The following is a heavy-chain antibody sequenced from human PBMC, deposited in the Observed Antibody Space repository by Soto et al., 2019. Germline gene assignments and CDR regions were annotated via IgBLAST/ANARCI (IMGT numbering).Heavy chain of an antibody. CDR2: ISSSSSTI. J-gene: IGHJ4*02. D-gene: IGHD3-16*02. CDR3: ARDPAAEPYDYIWGSYRLYFDY. V-gene: IGHV3-48*01. CDR1: GFTFSSYS. Sequence: EVQLVESGGGLVQPGGSLRLSCAASGFTFSSYSMNWVRQAPGKGLEWVSYISSSSSTIYYADSVKGRFTISRDNAKNSRYLQMNSLRAEDTAVYYCARDPAAEPYDYIWGSYRLYFDYWGQGTLVTVSS.